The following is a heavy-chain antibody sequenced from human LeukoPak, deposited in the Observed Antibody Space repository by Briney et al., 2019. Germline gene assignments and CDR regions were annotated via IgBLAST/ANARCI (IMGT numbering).Heavy chain of an antibody. Sequence: GGSLRLSCAASGFTFSTYTIHWVRQAPGKGLEWVAVISYDGSNKYYGDSVKGRFTISRDNSKNTLYLQMNSLRAEDTAVYYCARAPKDSSSWYSGGFDYWGQGTLVTVSS. CDR1: GFTFSTYT. D-gene: IGHD6-13*01. CDR3: ARAPKDSSSWYSGGFDY. CDR2: ISYDGSNK. J-gene: IGHJ4*02. V-gene: IGHV3-30*04.